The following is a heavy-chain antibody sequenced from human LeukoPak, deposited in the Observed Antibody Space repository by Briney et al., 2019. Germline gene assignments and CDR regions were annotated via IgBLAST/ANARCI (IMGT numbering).Heavy chain of an antibody. CDR2: INPSGGST. CDR3: ARVTRHTRYCSSTSCSPDY. D-gene: IGHD2-2*01. CDR1: GYTLTSYY. V-gene: IGHV1-46*01. J-gene: IGHJ4*02. Sequence: WASVKVSCKASGYTLTSYYLHWVRQAPGQGLEWMAIINPSGGSTSHAQKFQGRVTMTRDTSASTVYMELSSLRSDDTAVYYCARVTRHTRYCSSTSCSPDYWGQGTLVTVSS.